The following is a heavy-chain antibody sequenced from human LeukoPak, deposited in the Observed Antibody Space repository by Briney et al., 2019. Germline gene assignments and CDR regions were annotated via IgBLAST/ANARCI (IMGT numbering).Heavy chain of an antibody. V-gene: IGHV3-53*01. CDR3: ARASSRWVRGVIAFDY. CDR2: IYSGGST. J-gene: IGHJ4*02. CDR1: GFTVSSNY. D-gene: IGHD3-10*01. Sequence: PGGSLRLSCAASGFTVSSNYMSWVRQAPGKGLEWVAVIYSGGSTYYAASVKGRFTISRDNSKNTLYLQMNSLRAEDTAVYYCARASSRWVRGVIAFDYWGQGTLVTVSS.